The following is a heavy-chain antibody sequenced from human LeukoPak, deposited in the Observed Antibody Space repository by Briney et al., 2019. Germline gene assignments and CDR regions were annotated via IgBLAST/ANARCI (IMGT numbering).Heavy chain of an antibody. V-gene: IGHV1-2*02. Sequence: ASVKVSCKASGYTFTDYYVHWVRQAPGQGLEWMGWINPNSGDSNYAQKFQGRVTMTRDTSISTAYMELSRLTFDDTAMYYCARGKCMSTSCYMESGFDYWGQETLVTVSS. J-gene: IGHJ4*02. CDR3: ARGKCMSTSCYMESGFDY. D-gene: IGHD2-2*02. CDR2: INPNSGDS. CDR1: GYTFTDYY.